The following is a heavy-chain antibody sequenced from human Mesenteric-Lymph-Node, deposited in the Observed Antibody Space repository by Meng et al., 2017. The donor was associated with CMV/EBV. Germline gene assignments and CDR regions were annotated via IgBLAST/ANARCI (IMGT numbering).Heavy chain of an antibody. Sequence: ESLKISCAASGFTFSDYYMSWIRQAPGKGLEWIGSIYYNGAYYNPSLKSRVTISVDTSKTQFSLKLNSVTAADTAVYYCARLPIRSGKYYYGMDVWGQGTTVTVSS. CDR3: ARLPIRSGKYYYGMDV. J-gene: IGHJ6*02. D-gene: IGHD3-3*01. CDR2: IYYNGA. V-gene: IGHV4-39*01. CDR1: GFTFSDYY.